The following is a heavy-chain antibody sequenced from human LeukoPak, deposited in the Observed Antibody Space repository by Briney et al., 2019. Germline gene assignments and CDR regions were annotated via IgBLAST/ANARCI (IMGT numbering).Heavy chain of an antibody. CDR3: AKGGYTTWFDP. D-gene: IGHD2-15*01. CDR1: GFTVTKYD. Sequence: PGGSLRLSCAASGFTVTKYDLTWVRQAPGKGLEWVSSDSATLGATHYADSVRGRFTISRDNSKNTLYLEMNSLRAEDTAVYYCAKGGYTTWFDPWGQGTLVTVSS. V-gene: IGHV3-23*01. CDR2: DSATLGAT. J-gene: IGHJ5*02.